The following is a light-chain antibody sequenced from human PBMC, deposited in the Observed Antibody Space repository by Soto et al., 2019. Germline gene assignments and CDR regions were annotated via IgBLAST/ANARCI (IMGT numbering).Light chain of an antibody. Sequence: DIQMTQSPSSLSASVGDRVTITCQASQDIRKYLNWYQQKPGRAPKLLIYGASNLETGVPSRFSGSGYRTDFTFNISSLQSEDIATSYWQHYDNLPPFTFGPGTKVAIK. CDR2: GAS. J-gene: IGKJ3*01. CDR3: QHYDNLPPFT. CDR1: QDIRKY. V-gene: IGKV1-33*01.